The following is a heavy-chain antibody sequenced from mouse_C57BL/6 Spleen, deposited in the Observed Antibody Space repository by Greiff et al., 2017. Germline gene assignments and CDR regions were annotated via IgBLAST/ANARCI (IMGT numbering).Heavy chain of an antibody. CDR3: ARHRYGNYYAMDY. CDR1: GYAFTNYL. D-gene: IGHD2-10*02. CDR2: INPGSGGT. Sequence: QVQLKQSGAELVRPGTSVKVSCKASGYAFTNYLIEWVKQRPGQGLEWIGVINPGSGGTNYNEKFKGKATLTADKSSSTAYMQLSSLTSEDSAVYFCARHRYGNYYAMDYWGQGTSVTVAS. J-gene: IGHJ4*01. V-gene: IGHV1-54*01.